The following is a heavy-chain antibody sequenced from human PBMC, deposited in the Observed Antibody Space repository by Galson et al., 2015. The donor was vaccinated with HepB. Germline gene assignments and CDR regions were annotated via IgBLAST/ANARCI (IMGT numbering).Heavy chain of an antibody. CDR3: ARDRPEGPAVRYDAFDI. CDR2: IWNDGGNK. V-gene: IGHV3-33*01. CDR1: GFTFSSYG. D-gene: IGHD2-2*01. J-gene: IGHJ3*02. Sequence: SLRLSCAASGFTFSSYGMHWFRQAPGKGLEWVAVIWNDGGNKEYADSVKGRFTISRDNSKNTLYLQMNSLRAEDTAVYYCARDRPEGPAVRYDAFDIWGQGTMVTVS.